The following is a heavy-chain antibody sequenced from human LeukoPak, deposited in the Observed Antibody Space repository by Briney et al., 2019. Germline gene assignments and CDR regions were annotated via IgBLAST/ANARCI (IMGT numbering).Heavy chain of an antibody. CDR1: GGPFSAYY. CDR3: ARVPYMDV. Sequence: SETLSLTCAVYGGPFSAYYWGWIRQPPGKGLAWIGEIDRSGYTTYNPSLKSRLTISVDTSKNQFSLKLTSVTAADTAVYYCARVPYMDVWGKGTTVTVSS. CDR2: IDRSGYT. J-gene: IGHJ6*03. V-gene: IGHV4-34*01.